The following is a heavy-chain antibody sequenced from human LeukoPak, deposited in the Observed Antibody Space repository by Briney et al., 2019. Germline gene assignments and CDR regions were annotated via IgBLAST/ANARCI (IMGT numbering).Heavy chain of an antibody. V-gene: IGHV4-39*07. CDR1: GGSISSSSYY. D-gene: IGHD2-2*02. CDR2: IYYSGST. CDR3: ARDKGYCSSTSCYRAQGYYYYMDV. J-gene: IGHJ6*03. Sequence: PSETLSLTCTVSGGSISSSSYYWGWIRQPPGKGLEWIGSIYYSGSTYYNPSLKSRVTISVDTSKNQFSLKLSSVTAADTAVYYCARDKGYCSSTSCYRAQGYYYYMDVWGKGTTVTVSS.